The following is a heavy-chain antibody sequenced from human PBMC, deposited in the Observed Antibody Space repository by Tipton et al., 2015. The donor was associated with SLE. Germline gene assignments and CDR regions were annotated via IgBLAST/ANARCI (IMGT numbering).Heavy chain of an antibody. CDR3: ARDDFWSGREWFDP. V-gene: IGHV4-4*07. CDR2: IYTSGST. J-gene: IGHJ5*02. D-gene: IGHD3-3*01. CDR1: GGSFRGYY. Sequence: LSLTCAVYGGSFRGYYWSWIRQPAGKGLEWIGRIYTSGSTNYNPSLKSRVTISVDTSKNQFSLKLSSVTAADTAVYYCARDDFWSGREWFDPWGQGTLVTVSS.